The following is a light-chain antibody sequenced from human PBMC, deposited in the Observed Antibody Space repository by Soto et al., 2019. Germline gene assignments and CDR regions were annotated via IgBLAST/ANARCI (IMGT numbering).Light chain of an antibody. CDR1: SSDIGHYDY. CDR2: HVT. J-gene: IGLJ1*01. V-gene: IGLV2-14*03. CDR3: CSLTSSHTYV. Sequence: SALTQPASVSGSPGQSITISCTGTSSDIGHYDYVSWYQQHPGKAPKLMIYHVTYRPSGVSNRYPGSKSGNSASLTISGLQADDEADYYCCSLTSSHTYVVGSGTKVTVL.